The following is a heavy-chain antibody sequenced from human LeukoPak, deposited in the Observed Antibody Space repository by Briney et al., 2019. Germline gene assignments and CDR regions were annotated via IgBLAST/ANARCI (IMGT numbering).Heavy chain of an antibody. CDR3: ARGLYHYYGMDV. V-gene: IGHV3-53*01. J-gene: IGHJ6*02. Sequence: GGSLRLSCAASGFTVSSHYMTWVRQAPGKGLKWVSVTYSGGTTYYADSVKGRFTISRDNSKNTLYLQMNSLRAEDTAVFYCARGLYHYYGMDVWGQGTTVTVSS. CDR2: TYSGGTT. CDR1: GFTVSSHY.